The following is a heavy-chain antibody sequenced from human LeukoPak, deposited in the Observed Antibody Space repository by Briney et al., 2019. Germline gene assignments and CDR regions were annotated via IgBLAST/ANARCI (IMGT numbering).Heavy chain of an antibody. CDR1: GITLRNYA. V-gene: IGHV3-23*01. D-gene: IGHD1-26*01. CDR3: ARAFQLRDY. J-gene: IGHJ4*02. Sequence: GGSLRLSCEASGITLRNYAMSWVRQAPGKGLEWVSLISGSGGNTYYADSVKGRFTISRDNAKNTLYLQMNSLRAEDTAVYYCARAFQLRDYWGQGILVTVSS. CDR2: ISGSGGNT.